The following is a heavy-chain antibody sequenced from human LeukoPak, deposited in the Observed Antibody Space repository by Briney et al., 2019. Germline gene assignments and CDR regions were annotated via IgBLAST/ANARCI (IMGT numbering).Heavy chain of an antibody. CDR1: GGSFSGYY. D-gene: IGHD6-19*01. V-gene: IGHV3-21*01. Sequence: PSETLSLTCAVYGGSFSGYYWSWVRQAPGKGLEWVSSISSSSSYIYYADSVKGRFTISRDNAKNSLYLQMNSLRAEDTAVYYCARARVFYSSGWYGFDYWGQGTLVTVSS. CDR3: ARARVFYSSGWYGFDY. J-gene: IGHJ4*02. CDR2: ISSSSSYI.